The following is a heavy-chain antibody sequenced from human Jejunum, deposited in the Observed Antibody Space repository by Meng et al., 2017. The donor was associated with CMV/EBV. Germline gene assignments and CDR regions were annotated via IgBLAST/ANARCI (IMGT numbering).Heavy chain of an antibody. J-gene: IGHJ4*02. Sequence: IGGEHYWSSIRQPPGKGLGWIGHINPSGNTYYKPSDKSRVTISVDKSKSQFSLKLSSVAAADTAVYYCASYGEYCSTSSCYPAFDYWGPGTVVTVSS. D-gene: IGHD2-2*01. V-gene: IGHV4-30-4*08. CDR1: IGGEHY. CDR3: ASYGEYCSTSSCYPAFDY. CDR2: INPSGNT.